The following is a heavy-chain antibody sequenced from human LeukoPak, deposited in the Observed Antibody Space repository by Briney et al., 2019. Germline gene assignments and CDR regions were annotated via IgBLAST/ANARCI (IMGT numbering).Heavy chain of an antibody. J-gene: IGHJ4*02. CDR3: ARFWSGYLPDY. D-gene: IGHD3-3*01. Sequence: ASVKVSCKASGYTFSDFYVHWVRQAPGQGLEWAGWIHPNSGGTNYAQSLQGRVTMTRDRSISTAYMELSRLTSDDTAVYYCARFWSGYLPDYWGQGTLVTVSS. CDR2: IHPNSGGT. CDR1: GYTFSDFY. V-gene: IGHV1-2*02.